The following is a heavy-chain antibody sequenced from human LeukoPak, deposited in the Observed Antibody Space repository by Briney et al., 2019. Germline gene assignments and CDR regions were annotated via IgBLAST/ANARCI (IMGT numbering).Heavy chain of an antibody. CDR1: GYTFTSYG. Sequence: ASVKVSCKASGYTFTSYGISWVRQAPGQGLEWMGWINPNSGGTNYAQKFQGRVTMTRDTSISTAYTELSRLRSDDTAVYYCARVKSSIVVVPAASRLDYWGQGTLVTVSS. J-gene: IGHJ4*02. V-gene: IGHV1-2*02. CDR2: INPNSGGT. CDR3: ARVKSSIVVVPAASRLDY. D-gene: IGHD2-2*01.